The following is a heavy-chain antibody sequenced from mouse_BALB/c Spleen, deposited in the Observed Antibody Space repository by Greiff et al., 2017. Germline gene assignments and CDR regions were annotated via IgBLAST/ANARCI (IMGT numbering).Heavy chain of an antibody. CDR1: GFTINDTY. V-gene: IGHV14-3*02. Sequence: EVQLQQSGAELVQPGASVKLSCAASGFTINDTYMHWVQQRPEQGLEWIGRIDPANGNTKYESKFQGQATITADTSTNTAYLQLSSLTSEDTAVYYCATYGNYHYFDYWGQGTTLTVSS. D-gene: IGHD2-1*01. CDR2: IDPANGNT. J-gene: IGHJ2*01. CDR3: ATYGNYHYFDY.